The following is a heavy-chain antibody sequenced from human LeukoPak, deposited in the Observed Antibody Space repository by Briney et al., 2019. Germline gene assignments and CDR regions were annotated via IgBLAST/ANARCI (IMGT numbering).Heavy chain of an antibody. D-gene: IGHD1-1*01. CDR1: GFTFGDHA. Sequence: GGSLRLSCTGSGFTFGDHAMSWVRQAPGKGLEWVGFIRSKAYRGTIEYAASVKGRFTVSRDDSASIAYLQMNSLKIEDTAVYYCARGPIQLWIHNAMDVWGQGTTVTVSS. V-gene: IGHV3-49*04. J-gene: IGHJ6*02. CDR3: ARGPIQLWIHNAMDV. CDR2: IRSKAYRGTI.